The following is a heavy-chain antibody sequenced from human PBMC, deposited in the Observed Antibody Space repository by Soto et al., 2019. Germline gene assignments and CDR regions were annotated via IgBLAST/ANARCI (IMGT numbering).Heavy chain of an antibody. J-gene: IGHJ4*02. CDR3: AKDGKWDGYNFVSGPDY. V-gene: IGHV3-30*18. D-gene: IGHD5-12*01. Sequence: GSLRLSCAASGFTFSTYGMHWVRQAPGKGLEWVALMSYDGNNIYYIDSVKGRFTISRDNSKNTLYLQMNSLRAEDTAVYYCAKDGKWDGYNFVSGPDYWGQGTLVTV. CDR1: GFTFSTYG. CDR2: MSYDGNNI.